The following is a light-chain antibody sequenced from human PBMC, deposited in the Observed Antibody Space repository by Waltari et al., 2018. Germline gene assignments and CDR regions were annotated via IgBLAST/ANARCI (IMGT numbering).Light chain of an antibody. CDR1: QGINNS. V-gene: IGKV1-NL1*01. J-gene: IGKJ4*01. Sequence: DIHMTQSPSSLSSSVGDRVTITCRESQGINNSLAGYQQKPGKAPKLLLYAASRLESGVPSRFSGSGSGTDYTLTISSLQPEDFATYYCQQYYSTPLFGGGTKVEIK. CDR3: QQYYSTPL. CDR2: AAS.